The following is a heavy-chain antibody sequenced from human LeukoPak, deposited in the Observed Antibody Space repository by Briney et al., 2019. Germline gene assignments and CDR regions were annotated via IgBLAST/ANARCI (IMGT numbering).Heavy chain of an antibody. Sequence: TGGSLRLSCAASGFTFNSFDMNWVRQAPGKGLEWVSSISHDGSRTYYADSVKGRFTISRDNSKNTLSLQMNNLRAEDTADYCCAKDLSRSSGWWAFHMWGQGTMVAVSS. CDR1: GFTFNSFD. D-gene: IGHD2-15*01. V-gene: IGHV3-23*01. J-gene: IGHJ3*02. CDR2: ISHDGSRT. CDR3: AKDLSRSSGWWAFHM.